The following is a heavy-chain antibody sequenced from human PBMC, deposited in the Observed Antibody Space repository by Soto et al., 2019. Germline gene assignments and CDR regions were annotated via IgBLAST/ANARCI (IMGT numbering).Heavy chain of an antibody. V-gene: IGHV4-34*01. J-gene: IGHJ4*02. D-gene: IGHD3-10*01. CDR2: INHSGST. CDR3: ARGVITMVRGVTYYFDY. CDR1: GGSFSGYY. Sequence: PSETLSLTCAVYGGSFSGYYWSWIRQPPGKGLEWIGEINHSGSTNYNPSLKSRVTISVDTSKNQFSLKLSSVTAADTAVYYCARGVITMVRGVTYYFDYWGQGTLVTVS.